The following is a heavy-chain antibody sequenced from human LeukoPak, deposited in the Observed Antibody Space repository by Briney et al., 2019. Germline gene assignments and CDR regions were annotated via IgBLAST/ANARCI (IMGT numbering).Heavy chain of an antibody. CDR2: IYYSGYT. J-gene: IGHJ4*02. CDR1: GSSISTYY. Sequence: PSETLSLTCTFSGSSISTYYWSWIRQPPGKGLEWIAYIYYSGYTNYNPSLKSRVTISIDTSKNQFSLKLSSVTAADTAVYYCARARSDSGRFDSWGQGTLVTVSS. V-gene: IGHV4-59*01. D-gene: IGHD1-26*01. CDR3: ARARSDSGRFDS.